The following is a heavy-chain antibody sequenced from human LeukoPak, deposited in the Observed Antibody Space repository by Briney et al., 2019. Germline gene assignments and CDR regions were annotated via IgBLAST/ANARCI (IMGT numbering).Heavy chain of an antibody. D-gene: IGHD2-15*01. CDR3: ATKSLRYCSGGSCYWFDY. J-gene: IGHJ4*02. Sequence: ASVKVSCKVSGYTLTELSMHWVRQAPGKGLEWMGGFDPEDGETIYAQKFQGRVTMTEDTSTDTAYMELSSLRSEDTAVYYCATKSLRYCSGGSCYWFDYWGQGTLVTVSS. V-gene: IGHV1-24*01. CDR2: FDPEDGET. CDR1: GYTLTELS.